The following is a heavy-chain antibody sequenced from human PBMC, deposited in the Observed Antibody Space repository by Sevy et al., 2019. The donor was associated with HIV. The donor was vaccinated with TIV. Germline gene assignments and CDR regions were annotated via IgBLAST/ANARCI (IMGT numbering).Heavy chain of an antibody. V-gene: IGHV3-23*01. J-gene: IGHJ4*02. CDR2: IAGSGDNT. D-gene: IGHD1-26*01. Sequence: GGSLRLSCAASGFTLSNYVMSWVRQTPGKGLEWVSSIAGSGDNTYYLDTVKGRFIMSRDNSKNTLYLQMNSLRAEDTAVYYCARRIVGAGGYFDYWGQGTLVTVSS. CDR1: GFTLSNYV. CDR3: ARRIVGAGGYFDY.